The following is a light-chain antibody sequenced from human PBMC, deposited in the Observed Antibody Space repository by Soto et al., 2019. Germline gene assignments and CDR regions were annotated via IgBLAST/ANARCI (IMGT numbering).Light chain of an antibody. CDR2: GAS. Sequence: MAMTQSPATLSLSPGDRATISCLASQSVRSSYLAWYQQKPGQAPRLLIYGASSRATGIPDRFSGSGSGTDFTLTISRLEPEDFAVYYCQQYGSSPLTFGQGTKVDIK. CDR3: QQYGSSPLT. J-gene: IGKJ1*01. V-gene: IGKV3-20*01. CDR1: QSVRSSY.